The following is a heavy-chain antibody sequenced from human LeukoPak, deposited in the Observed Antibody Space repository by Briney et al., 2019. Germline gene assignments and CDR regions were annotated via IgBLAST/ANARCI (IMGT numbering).Heavy chain of an antibody. J-gene: IGHJ3*02. Sequence: SETLSFTCTVSGGSISSYYWSWIRQPPGKGLEWIGYIYYSGSTNYNPSLKSRVTISVDTSKNQFSLKLSSVTAADTAVYYCARHFYDSSGYGAFDIWGQGTMVTVSS. V-gene: IGHV4-59*08. D-gene: IGHD3-22*01. CDR1: GGSISSYY. CDR3: ARHFYDSSGYGAFDI. CDR2: IYYSGST.